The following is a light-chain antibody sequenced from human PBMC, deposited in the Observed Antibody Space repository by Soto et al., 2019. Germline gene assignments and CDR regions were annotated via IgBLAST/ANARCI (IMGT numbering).Light chain of an antibody. Sequence: QSVLTQPASVSGSPGQSITISCTGTTSDVGAYNLVSWYQRLPGKAPKLLIFEGTKRPSGVSSRFSGSKSGNTASLTIFGLRAEDEAGYFCCSYAGGNTYVFGTGTKVTVL. CDR1: TSDVGAYNL. V-gene: IGLV2-23*01. CDR2: EGT. CDR3: CSYAGGNTYV. J-gene: IGLJ1*01.